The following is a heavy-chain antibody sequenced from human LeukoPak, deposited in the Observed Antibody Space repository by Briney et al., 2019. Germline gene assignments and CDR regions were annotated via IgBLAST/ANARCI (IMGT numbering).Heavy chain of an antibody. J-gene: IGHJ4*02. V-gene: IGHV4-34*01. CDR2: INHSGST. CDR1: GGSVSNYY. D-gene: IGHD3-10*01. Sequence: SETLSLTCTVSGGSVSNYYWSWIRQPPGKGLEWIGEINHSGSTNYNPSLKSRVTISVDTSKNQLSLKLSSVTAADTAVYFCASRVGDPVDYWGQGTLVTVSS. CDR3: ASRVGDPVDY.